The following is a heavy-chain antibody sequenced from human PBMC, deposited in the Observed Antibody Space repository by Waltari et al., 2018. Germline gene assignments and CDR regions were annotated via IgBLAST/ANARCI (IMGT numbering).Heavy chain of an antibody. CDR2: ISGSGGST. J-gene: IGHJ4*02. Sequence: LSCAASGFTFSSYAMSWVRQAPGKGLEWVSAISGSGGSTYYADSVKGRFTISRDNSKNTLYLQMNSLRAEDTAVYYCAKVPYPTNYDFWSGFDYWGQGTLVTVSS. CDR3: AKVPYPTNYDFWSGFDY. CDR1: GFTFSSYA. D-gene: IGHD3-3*01. V-gene: IGHV3-23*01.